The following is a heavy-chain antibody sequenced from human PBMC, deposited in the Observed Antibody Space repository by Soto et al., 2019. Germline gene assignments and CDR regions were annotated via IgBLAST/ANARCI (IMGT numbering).Heavy chain of an antibody. CDR2: IYYTGST. V-gene: IGHV4-59*01. Sequence: QVQLQESGPGLVKPSETLSLTCTVSGGSISSYYWSWIRQPPGKGLEWIGCIYYTGSTNYNPSLKSRVTISVDTSKKQFSLKLSSVTAADTAVYYCAKFTVTTEKYFDYWGQGTLVTVSS. CDR1: GGSISSYY. J-gene: IGHJ4*02. D-gene: IGHD4-17*01. CDR3: AKFTVTTEKYFDY.